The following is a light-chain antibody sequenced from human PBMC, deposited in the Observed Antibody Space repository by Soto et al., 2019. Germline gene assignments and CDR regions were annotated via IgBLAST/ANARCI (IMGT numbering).Light chain of an antibody. CDR3: QQGFNWPT. V-gene: IGKV3-11*01. CDR1: QSVRSY. J-gene: IGKJ4*01. CDR2: NAV. Sequence: ENVLTQYPATLSLSPGERATLSCRASQSVRSYFAWYQQKPGQAPRLVIYNAVNRATGIPARFSGSGSGTDFTLTIGSLEPEDFAVYYCQQGFNWPTFGGGTKVEIK.